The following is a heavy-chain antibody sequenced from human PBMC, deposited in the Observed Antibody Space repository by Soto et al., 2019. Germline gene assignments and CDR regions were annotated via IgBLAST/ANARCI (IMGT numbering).Heavy chain of an antibody. V-gene: IGHV3-30*03. CDR1: GFTFSNYG. Sequence: QVQLVESGGGVVQPGRSLRLSCAASGFTFSNYGVNLVSQAPCKGLEWVAVISNDGSTQFYADSVKGRVTISRDNSKNTLSLQRISLRPDHRAVHYCHLYEYGDWWGPGTLGSVSS. D-gene: IGHD3-10*01. J-gene: IGHJ4*02. CDR2: ISNDGSTQ. CDR3: HLYEYGDW.